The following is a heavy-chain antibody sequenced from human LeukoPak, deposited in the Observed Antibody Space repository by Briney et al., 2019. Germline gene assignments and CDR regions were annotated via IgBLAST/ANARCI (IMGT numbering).Heavy chain of an antibody. V-gene: IGHV3-21*01. D-gene: IGHD6-13*01. CDR1: GFTFSSYT. Sequence: GGSLRLSCVASGFTFSSYTMNWVRQAPGQGLEWVSSISSSSTYIYYADSVKGRFTISRDNAKNSLYLQMNSPRAEDTAVFYCARTNIAAAGTDYWGQGTLVTVSS. CDR3: ARTNIAAAGTDY. J-gene: IGHJ4*02. CDR2: ISSSSTYI.